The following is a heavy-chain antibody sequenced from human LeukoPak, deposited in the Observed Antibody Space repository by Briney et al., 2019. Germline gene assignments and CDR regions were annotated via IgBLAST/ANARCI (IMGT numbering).Heavy chain of an antibody. V-gene: IGHV1-69*05. CDR1: GGTFSSYA. CDR2: IIPIFGTA. Sequence: SVKVSCNASGGTFSSYAISWVRQAPGQGLEWMGGIIPIFGTANYAQKFQGRVTITTDESTSTAYMELSSLRSEDTAVYYCALGIAAAAMGDWFDPWGQGTLVTVSS. D-gene: IGHD6-13*01. J-gene: IGHJ5*02. CDR3: ALGIAAAAMGDWFDP.